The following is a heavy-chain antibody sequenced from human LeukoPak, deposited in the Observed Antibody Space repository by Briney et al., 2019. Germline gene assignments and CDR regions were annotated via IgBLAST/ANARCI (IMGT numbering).Heavy chain of an antibody. D-gene: IGHD6-19*01. V-gene: IGHV4-59*01. CDR3: ARVRPTVAVAGTFWFDP. CDR2: IYYSGST. CDR1: GGSISSYY. J-gene: IGHJ5*02. Sequence: SETLSLTCTVSGGSISSYYWSWIRQPPGKGLEWLGYIYYSGSTNYNPSLKSRVTISVDTSKNQFSLKLSSVTAADTAVYYCARVRPTVAVAGTFWFDPWGQGTLVTVSS.